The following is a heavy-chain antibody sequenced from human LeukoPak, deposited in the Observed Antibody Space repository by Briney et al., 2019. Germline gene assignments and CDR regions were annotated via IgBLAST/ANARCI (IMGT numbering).Heavy chain of an antibody. CDR3: ARHKTYSSVFDS. CDR2: INYSGNT. V-gene: IGHV4-39*01. J-gene: IGHJ4*02. Sequence: SETLSLTCTVSGGSISSSTYYWGWLRQPPGKGLEWIAYINYSGNTYYDPSLKSRVTISVDTSRNQFSLTLTSVTASDTAVYYCARHKTYSSVFDSWGQGTLVTVFS. D-gene: IGHD2-15*01. CDR1: GGSISSSTYY.